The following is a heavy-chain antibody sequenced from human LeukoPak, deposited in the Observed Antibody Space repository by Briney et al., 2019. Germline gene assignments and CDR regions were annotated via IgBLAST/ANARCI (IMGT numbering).Heavy chain of an antibody. CDR2: IIPIFGTA. D-gene: IGHD2/OR15-2a*01. V-gene: IGHV1-69*13. J-gene: IGHJ4*02. CDR1: GYTFTSYG. CDR3: ARVEYSYYFDY. Sequence: ASVKVSCKASGYTFTSYGISWVRQAPGQGLEWMGGIIPIFGTANYAQKFQGRVTITADESTSTAYMELSSLRSEDTAVYYCARVEYSYYFDYWGQGTLVTVSS.